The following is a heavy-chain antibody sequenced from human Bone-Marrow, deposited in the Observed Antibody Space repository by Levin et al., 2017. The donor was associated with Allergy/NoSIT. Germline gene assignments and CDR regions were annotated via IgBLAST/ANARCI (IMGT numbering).Heavy chain of an antibody. J-gene: IGHJ4*02. Sequence: PGESLKISCKGSGYSFNNDWIGWVRQMPGKGLEWMGIIYPADSDTKYRPSFQGQVTISADKSINTAYLQWSGLKASDTAMYYCARHVGYSNSAGYYIHFWGQGTLVTVSS. D-gene: IGHD2-15*01. V-gene: IGHV5-51*01. CDR2: IYPADSDT. CDR1: GYSFNNDW. CDR3: ARHVGYSNSAGYYIHF.